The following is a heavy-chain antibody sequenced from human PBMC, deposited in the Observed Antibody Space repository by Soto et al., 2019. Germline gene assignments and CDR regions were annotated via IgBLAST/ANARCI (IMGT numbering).Heavy chain of an antibody. CDR2: ITTGGNA. J-gene: IGHJ3*01. V-gene: IGHV3-13*01. CDR3: VRVNADAYDV. CDR1: GFSFSNHD. Sequence: EVQLVESGGDLVQPGGSLRLSCAASGFSFSNHDMHWFRQPKGKGLEWVSGITTGGNAYFADSVKGRFSTSRENAKNSFYLQTSSLRAEDTAMYYCVRVNADAYDVWCQGTMVTVSS.